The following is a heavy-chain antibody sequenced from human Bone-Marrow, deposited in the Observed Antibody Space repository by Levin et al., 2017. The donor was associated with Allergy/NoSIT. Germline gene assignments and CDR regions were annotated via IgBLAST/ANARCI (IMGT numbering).Heavy chain of an antibody. CDR2: ISANNGNT. Sequence: ASVKVSCKASGYTFASYAISWVRQAPGQGLEWMGWISANNGNTNYAQRLQGRLTMTTDTSTTTAYMELRSLSSDDTAVYYCARGPLLWFGELSNNYYYMDVWGKGTTVTVSS. D-gene: IGHD3-10*01. V-gene: IGHV1-18*01. CDR1: GYTFASYA. J-gene: IGHJ6*03. CDR3: ARGPLLWFGELSNNYYYMDV.